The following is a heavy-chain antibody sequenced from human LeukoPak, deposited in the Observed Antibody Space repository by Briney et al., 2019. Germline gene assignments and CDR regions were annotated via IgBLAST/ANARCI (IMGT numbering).Heavy chain of an antibody. CDR2: ISGSGGST. CDR1: GFIFNNYA. CDR3: AKAYYDSSGYYKNYFDY. J-gene: IGHJ4*02. V-gene: IGHV3-23*01. Sequence: GGSLRLSCAGSGFIFNNYAMHWVRQAPGKGLEWVSAISGSGGSTYYADSVKGRFTISRDNSENTLYLQMNSLRAEDTAVYYCAKAYYDSSGYYKNYFDYWGQGTLVTVSS. D-gene: IGHD3-22*01.